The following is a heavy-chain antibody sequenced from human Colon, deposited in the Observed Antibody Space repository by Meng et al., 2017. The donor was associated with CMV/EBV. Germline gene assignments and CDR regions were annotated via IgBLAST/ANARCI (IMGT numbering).Heavy chain of an antibody. CDR1: GFTFGTYT. D-gene: IGHD4-17*01. V-gene: IGHV3-21*01. Sequence: GSLKISCATSGFTFGTYTMHWVRQAPGKGLQWVSSLSSTGSYIYYEDSVKDRFTISRDSATKSLYLQMNSLRAEDTAVYYCARDQGGDRELRWGQGTLVTVSS. CDR2: LSSTGSYI. CDR3: ARDQGGDRELR. J-gene: IGHJ4*02.